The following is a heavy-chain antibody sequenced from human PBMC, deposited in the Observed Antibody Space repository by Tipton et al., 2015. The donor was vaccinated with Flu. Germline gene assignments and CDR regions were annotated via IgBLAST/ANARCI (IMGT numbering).Heavy chain of an antibody. J-gene: IGHJ5*02. V-gene: IGHV4-34*01. Sequence: LRLSCAVYGGSFSGYYWSWIRQPPGKGLEWIGEINHSGSTNYNPSLKSRVTISVDTSKNQFSLKLSSVTAADTAVYYCASLPYYDIPTLAHWFDPWGQGTLVTVSS. D-gene: IGHD3-9*01. CDR3: ASLPYYDIPTLAHWFDP. CDR2: INHSGST. CDR1: GGSFSGYY.